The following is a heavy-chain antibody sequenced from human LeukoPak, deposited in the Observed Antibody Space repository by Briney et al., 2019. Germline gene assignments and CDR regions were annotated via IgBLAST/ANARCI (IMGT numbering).Heavy chain of an antibody. J-gene: IGHJ4*02. Sequence: PGGSLRLSCAASGFTFSDYYMSWIRQAPGKGLEWVSYISGNGITIYYADSVKGRFTISRDNAKNSLYLQMNSLRAEDTAVYYCARAGRNMVATIYFDYWGQGTLVTVSS. D-gene: IGHD5-12*01. CDR3: ARAGRNMVATIYFDY. CDR1: GFTFSDYY. CDR2: ISGNGITI. V-gene: IGHV3-11*01.